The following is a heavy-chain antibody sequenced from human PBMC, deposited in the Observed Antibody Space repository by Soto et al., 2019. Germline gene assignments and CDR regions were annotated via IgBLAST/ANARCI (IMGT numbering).Heavy chain of an antibody. CDR1: GGTFSSYT. J-gene: IGHJ6*03. CDR2: IIPILGIA. V-gene: IGHV1-69*02. Sequence: QVQLVQSGAEVKKPGSSVKVSCKASGGTFSSYTISWVRQAPGQGLEWMGRIIPILGIANYAQKFQGRVTITADKSTSTAYMELSSLRSEDTAVYYCARFAHPKYCTNGVCYRHYYMDVWGKGTTVTVSS. D-gene: IGHD2-8*01. CDR3: ARFAHPKYCTNGVCYRHYYMDV.